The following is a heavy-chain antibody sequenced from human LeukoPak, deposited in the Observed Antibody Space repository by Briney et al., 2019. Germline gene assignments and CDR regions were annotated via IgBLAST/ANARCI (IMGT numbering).Heavy chain of an antibody. V-gene: IGHV3-9*01. D-gene: IGHD5-24*01. CDR3: ARGDGYNSYYFDY. J-gene: IGHJ4*02. Sequence: GGSLRLSCAASGFTFDDYAIHWVRQAPGKGLEWVSGISWNSGSIGYADSVKGRFTISRDNAKNSLYLQMNSLRAEDTALYYCARGDGYNSYYFDYWGQGTLVTVSS. CDR2: ISWNSGSI. CDR1: GFTFDDYA.